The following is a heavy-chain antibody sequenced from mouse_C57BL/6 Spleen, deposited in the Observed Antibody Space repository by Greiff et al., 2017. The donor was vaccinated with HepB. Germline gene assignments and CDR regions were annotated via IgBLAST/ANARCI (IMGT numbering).Heavy chain of an antibody. D-gene: IGHD2-5*01. CDR2: ISYDGSN. J-gene: IGHJ3*01. V-gene: IGHV3-6*01. CDR1: GYSITSGYY. Sequence: DVQLQESGPGLVKPSQSLSLTCSVTGYSITSGYYWNWIRQFPGNKLEWMGYISYDGSNNYNPSLKNRISITRDTSKNQFFLKLNSVTTEDTATYYCARDINYSNYGFAYWGQGTLVTVSA. CDR3: ARDINYSNYGFAY.